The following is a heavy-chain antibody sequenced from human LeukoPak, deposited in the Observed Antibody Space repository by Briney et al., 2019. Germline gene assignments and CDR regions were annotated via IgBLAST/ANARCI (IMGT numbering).Heavy chain of an antibody. Sequence: GGSLRLSCAASGFTFSNAWMSWVRQAPGKGLEWVGRIKSKTDGGTTDYAAPVKGRFTISRDDSKNTLYLQMNSLKTEDTAVYCCQIYSYGYDYFDYWGQGTLVTVSS. CDR3: QIYSYGYDYFDY. D-gene: IGHD5-18*01. V-gene: IGHV3-15*01. CDR2: IKSKTDGGTT. J-gene: IGHJ4*02. CDR1: GFTFSNAW.